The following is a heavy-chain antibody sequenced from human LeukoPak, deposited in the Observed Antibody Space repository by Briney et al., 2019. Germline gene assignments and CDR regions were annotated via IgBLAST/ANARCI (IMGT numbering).Heavy chain of an antibody. CDR2: IYHSGST. J-gene: IGHJ5*02. V-gene: IGHV4-4*02. CDR3: ARDTPGRGFDP. D-gene: IGHD2-15*01. CDR1: GGSISSSNW. Sequence: SETLSLTCAVSGGSISSSNWWSWVREPPGEGLEWIGEIYHSGSTNYNPSLKSRVTISVDKSKNQFSLKLSSVTAADTAVYYCARDTPGRGFDPWGQGTLVTVSS.